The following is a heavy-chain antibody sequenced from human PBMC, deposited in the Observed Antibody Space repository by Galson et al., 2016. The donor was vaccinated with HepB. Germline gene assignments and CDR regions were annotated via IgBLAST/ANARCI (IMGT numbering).Heavy chain of an antibody. J-gene: IGHJ5*02. V-gene: IGHV4-4*02. CDR3: ARAAVVPGARMVFDP. CDR1: GASINDSTW. Sequence: SETLSLTCTVSGASINDSTWWTWVRQAPGRGLEWIGEIYHTETTNNNPFLSSRFTLSIDKSRNQFSLNLTSATAADTAVYYCARAAVVPGARMVFDPWGQGTLVTVSS. CDR2: IYHTETT. D-gene: IGHD2-2*01.